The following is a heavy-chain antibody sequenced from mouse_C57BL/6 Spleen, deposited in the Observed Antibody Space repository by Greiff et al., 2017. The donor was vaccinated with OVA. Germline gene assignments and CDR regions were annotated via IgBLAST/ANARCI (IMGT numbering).Heavy chain of an antibody. J-gene: IGHJ2*01. CDR1: GYSFTGYY. V-gene: IGHV1-42*01. D-gene: IGHD3-1*01. Sequence: VQLKQSGPELVKPGASVKISCKASGYSFTGYYMNWVKQSPEKSLEWIGEINPSTGGTTYNQKFKAKATLTVDKSSSTAYMQLKSLTSEDSAVYYCARGGSGDYFDYWGQGTTLTVSS. CDR2: INPSTGGT. CDR3: ARGGSGDYFDY.